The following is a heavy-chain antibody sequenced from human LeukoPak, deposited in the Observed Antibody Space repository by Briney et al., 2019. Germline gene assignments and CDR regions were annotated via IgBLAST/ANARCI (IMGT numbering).Heavy chain of an antibody. CDR3: ARGGEGYCSSGSCYAIDY. D-gene: IGHD2-15*01. V-gene: IGHV4-38-2*02. Sequence: SETLSLTCTVSGYSISSGYYWGWIRQPPGKGLEWIGFIYHSGSTYYNPSLKSRVTISVDTSKNQFSLKLSSVTAADTAVYYCARGGEGYCSSGSCYAIDYWGQGTLVTVSS. CDR1: GYSISSGYY. J-gene: IGHJ4*02. CDR2: IYHSGST.